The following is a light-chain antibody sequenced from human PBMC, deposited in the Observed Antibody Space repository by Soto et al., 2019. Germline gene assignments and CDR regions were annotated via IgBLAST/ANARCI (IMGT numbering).Light chain of an antibody. V-gene: IGKV3-15*01. CDR1: QSVSSN. CDR2: GAS. Sequence: EIVMRQSPATLSVSPGERATLSCRASQSVSSNLAWYQQKPGQAPRLLIYGASTRATGIPARFSGSGSGTEFTLTISSLQSEDFAVYYCQQYNNWPPRGTFGQGTKVEIK. CDR3: QQYNNWPPRGT. J-gene: IGKJ1*01.